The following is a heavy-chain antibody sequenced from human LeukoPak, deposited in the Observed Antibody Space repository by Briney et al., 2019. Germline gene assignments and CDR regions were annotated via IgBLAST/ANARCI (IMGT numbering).Heavy chain of an antibody. CDR3: ARDDGDNDAFDI. D-gene: IGHD4-17*01. V-gene: IGHV4-59*01. CDR1: GGSISSYY. CDR2: IYYSGST. J-gene: IGHJ3*02. Sequence: SETLSLTCTVSGGSISSYYWSWIRQPPGKGLEWIGYIYYSGSTNYNPSLKSRVTISVDTSKNQFSLKLSSVTAADTAVYYCARDDGDNDAFDIWGQGTMVTVPS.